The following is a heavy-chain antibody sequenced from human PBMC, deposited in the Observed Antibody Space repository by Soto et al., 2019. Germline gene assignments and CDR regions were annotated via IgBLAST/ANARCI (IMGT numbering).Heavy chain of an antibody. J-gene: IGHJ5*01. D-gene: IGHD6-19*01. V-gene: IGHV1-8*01. CDR2: MNPHSGYT. CDR3: ARGYSGP. Sequence: ASVKVSCKASGYTFTTYDINWVRQAPGQGLEWMGWMNPHSGYTGYAQKFQGRVSMTRNTSITTAYMELNSLRSDDMAIYYCARGYSGPWGQGTLVTAPQ. CDR1: GYTFTTYD.